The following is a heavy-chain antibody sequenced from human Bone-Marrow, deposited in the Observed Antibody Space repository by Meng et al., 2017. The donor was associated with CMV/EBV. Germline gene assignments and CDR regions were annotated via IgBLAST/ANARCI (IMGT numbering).Heavy chain of an antibody. Sequence: ASVKVSCKASGNTFSGYYMHWVRQAPGQGLEWMGWINPKNGGTNYAQKFQGRVTMTRDTSIDTAYMELNRLTSDDMAVYYCAREAGDLAHFDYWGQGTLVTFSS. CDR3: AREAGDLAHFDY. D-gene: IGHD3-10*01. CDR1: GNTFSGYY. J-gene: IGHJ4*02. V-gene: IGHV1-2*02. CDR2: INPKNGGT.